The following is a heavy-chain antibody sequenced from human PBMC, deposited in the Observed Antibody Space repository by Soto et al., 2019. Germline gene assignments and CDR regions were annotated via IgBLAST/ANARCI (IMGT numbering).Heavy chain of an antibody. J-gene: IGHJ6*02. V-gene: IGHV1-69*13. CDR1: GCTFSIYA. Sequence: GASVKVSCKASGCTFSIYAISWVRQAPGQGLEWMGGIIPIFGTANYAQKFQGRVTITADESTSIAYMELSSLRSEDTAVYYCARDPLARPPQTGYYYGMDVWGQGTTVTVSS. CDR2: IIPIFGTA. D-gene: IGHD6-6*01. CDR3: ARDPLARPPQTGYYYGMDV.